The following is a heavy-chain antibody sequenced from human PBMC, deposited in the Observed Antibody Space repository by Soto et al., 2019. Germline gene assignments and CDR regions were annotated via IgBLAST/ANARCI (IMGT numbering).Heavy chain of an antibody. J-gene: IGHJ3*02. D-gene: IGHD5-12*01. V-gene: IGHV1-2*04. CDR1: GYTFTGYY. CDR2: INPNSGGT. CDR3: ARVGGPKGSGYDFAFDAFDI. Sequence: ASVKVSCKASGYTFTGYYMHWVRQAPGQGLEWMGWINPNSGGTNYAQKFQGWVTMTRDTSISTAYMELSRLRSDDTAVYYCARVGGPKGSGYDFAFDAFDIWGQGTMVTVSS.